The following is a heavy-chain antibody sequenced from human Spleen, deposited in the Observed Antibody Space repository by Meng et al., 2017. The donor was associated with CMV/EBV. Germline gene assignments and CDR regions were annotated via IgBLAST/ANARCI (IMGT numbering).Heavy chain of an antibody. CDR2: ISYDGSNK. V-gene: IGHV3-30*04. CDR1: GFTFSSYA. D-gene: IGHD3-9*01. CDR3: VKVDERTIVTLPNAFDI. Sequence: GESLKISCAASGFTFSSYAMHWVRQAPGKGLEWVAVISYDGSNKYYADSVKGRFTISRDNSKNTLYLQMNSLRAEDTAIYYCVKVDERTIVTLPNAFDIWGQGTMVTVSS. J-gene: IGHJ3*02.